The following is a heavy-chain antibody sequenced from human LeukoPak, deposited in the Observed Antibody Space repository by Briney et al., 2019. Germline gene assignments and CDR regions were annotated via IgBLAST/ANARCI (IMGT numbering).Heavy chain of an antibody. CDR3: ARRSPLLYQKTVVAATDYYYGMDV. J-gene: IGHJ6*02. Sequence: GGSVTVSCRASGGTFRSYAMSWVGQAPGQGREGMGRIIPMLGIANYAQKFQGRVTITAYHSPTTAYMELSSLRSEDTAVYYCARRSPLLYQKTVVAATDYYYGMDVWGQGTTVTVSS. V-gene: IGHV1-69*04. CDR2: IIPMLGIA. CDR1: GGTFRSYA. D-gene: IGHD2-15*01.